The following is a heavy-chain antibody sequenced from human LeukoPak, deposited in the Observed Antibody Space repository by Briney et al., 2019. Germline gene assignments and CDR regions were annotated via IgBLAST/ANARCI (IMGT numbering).Heavy chain of an antibody. CDR2: ISYDGSNK. CDR3: AISLIPYFDWSPPSRN. J-gene: IGHJ4*02. CDR1: GFTFSCYA. D-gene: IGHD3-9*01. Sequence: GRSLRLSCVASGFTFSCYAMHWVGQAPGKGLEWVAVISYDGSNKYYADSVKGLFTISRDNSKNTLYLQMNSLRAEDTAEYYCAISLIPYFDWSPPSRNWGQGTLVTVSS. V-gene: IGHV3-30*01.